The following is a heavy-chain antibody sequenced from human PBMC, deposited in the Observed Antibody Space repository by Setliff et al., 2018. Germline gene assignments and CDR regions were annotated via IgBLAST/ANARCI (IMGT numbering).Heavy chain of an antibody. D-gene: IGHD1-26*01. Sequence: SETLSLTCTVSGGSISSGYIWGWIRQPPGKGLEWIGYVYYSGSTNYNPFLKSRVTMSIDTSKNQFSLHLTSVTAADTAVYYCAREVGTSTSSDAFDVWGQGMMVTVSS. J-gene: IGHJ3*01. CDR3: AREVGTSTSSDAFDV. CDR1: GGSISSGY. V-gene: IGHV4-59*12. CDR2: VYYSGST.